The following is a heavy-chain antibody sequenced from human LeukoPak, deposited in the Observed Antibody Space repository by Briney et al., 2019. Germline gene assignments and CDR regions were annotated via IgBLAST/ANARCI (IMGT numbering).Heavy chain of an antibody. V-gene: IGHV4-34*01. D-gene: IGHD2-2*02. CDR2: INHSGST. CDR1: GGSFSGYY. CDR3: ASRYCSSTSCYRVLDP. Sequence: SETLSLTCAVYGGSFSGYYWSWIRQTPGKGLEWIGEINHSGSTNYNPSLKSRVTISVDTSKDQFSLKLSSVTAADTAVYYCASRYCSSTSCYRVLDPWGQGTLVTVSS. J-gene: IGHJ5*02.